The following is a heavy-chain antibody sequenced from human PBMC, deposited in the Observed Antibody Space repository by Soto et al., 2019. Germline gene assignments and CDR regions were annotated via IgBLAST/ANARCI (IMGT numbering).Heavy chain of an antibody. Sequence: PGGSLRLSCGASGFTLSTSSMNWVRQAPGKGLEWVSYISSSGNTIYYADSVRGRFTISRDIAKNSLYLQMNSLRDEDTAVYFCARDLSDYAKYYFDYWGQGALVTVSS. CDR1: GFTLSTSS. CDR2: ISSSGNTI. V-gene: IGHV3-48*02. J-gene: IGHJ4*02. CDR3: ARDLSDYAKYYFDY. D-gene: IGHD4-17*01.